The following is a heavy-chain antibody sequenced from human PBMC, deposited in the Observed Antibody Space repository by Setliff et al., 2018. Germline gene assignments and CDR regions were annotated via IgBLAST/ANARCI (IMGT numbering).Heavy chain of an antibody. D-gene: IGHD3-10*01. V-gene: IGHV4-34*01. CDR2: INHSGST. CDR1: GGSFSGYY. Sequence: KTSETLSLTCAVYGGSFSGYYWSWIRQPPGKGLEWIGEINHSGSTNYNPSLKSRVTISVDTSKNQFSLKLSSVTAADTAVYYCARFLRVGDTYYYGSGSYIFDYWGQGTLVTVSS. CDR3: ARFLRVGDTYYYGSGSYIFDY. J-gene: IGHJ4*02.